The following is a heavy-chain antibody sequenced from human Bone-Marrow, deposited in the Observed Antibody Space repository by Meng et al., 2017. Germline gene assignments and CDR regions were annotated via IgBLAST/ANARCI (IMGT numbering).Heavy chain of an antibody. V-gene: IGHV1-18*01. D-gene: IGHD6-13*01. CDR3: AREEAAAGTIGYFDY. J-gene: IGHJ4*02. Sequence: VQLVQSGAEVKKPGASVKVYCKASGYPFTSYGISWVRQAPGQGLEWMGWISAYNGNTNYAQKLQGRVTMTTDTSTSTAYMELRSLRSDDTAVYYCAREEAAAGTIGYFDYWGQGTLVTVSS. CDR1: GYPFTSYG. CDR2: ISAYNGNT.